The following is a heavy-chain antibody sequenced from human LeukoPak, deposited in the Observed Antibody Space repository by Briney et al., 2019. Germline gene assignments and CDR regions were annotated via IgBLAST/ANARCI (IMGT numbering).Heavy chain of an antibody. CDR1: GFTFSSYG. CDR2: ISYDGSNK. Sequence: QPGGSLRLSCAASGFTFSSYGMHWVRQAPGKGLEWVAVISYDGSNKYYGDSVEGRFTISRDNSKNTLDLQMNSLRAEDTAVYYCAKDLPPKWGLPFDAFDIWGQGTMVTVSS. D-gene: IGHD1-26*01. CDR3: AKDLPPKWGLPFDAFDI. V-gene: IGHV3-30*18. J-gene: IGHJ3*02.